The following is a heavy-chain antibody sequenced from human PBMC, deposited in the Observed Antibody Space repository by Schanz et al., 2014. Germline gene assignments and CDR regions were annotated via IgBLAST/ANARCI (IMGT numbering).Heavy chain of an antibody. CDR1: GFTFSSYA. D-gene: IGHD3-10*01. CDR2: INSVGSNT. CDR3: AKGSRSGSKVMDV. Sequence: EVQLLESGGGLVQPGGSLRLSCAASGFTFSSYAMSWVRQAPGKGLVWVARINSVGSNTDYADSVTGRFTISRDNAKNTLYLQMNSLRPEDTALYYCAKGSRSGSKVMDVWGKGTTVTVSS. V-gene: IGHV3-23*01. J-gene: IGHJ6*03.